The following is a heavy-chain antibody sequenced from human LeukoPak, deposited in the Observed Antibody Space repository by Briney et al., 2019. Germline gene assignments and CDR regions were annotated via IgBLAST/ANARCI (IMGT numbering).Heavy chain of an antibody. CDR2: IYSGGST. Sequence: GGSLRLSCAASGFTFGTNYMSWVRQAPGKGLEWVSVIYSGGSTYYADSVKGRFNISRDNSKNTLYLQMNSLRVEDTAVYYCARCKGIPFSGSYDYWGQGTLVTVSS. J-gene: IGHJ4*02. CDR1: GFTFGTNY. V-gene: IGHV3-53*01. D-gene: IGHD1-26*01. CDR3: ARCKGIPFSGSYDY.